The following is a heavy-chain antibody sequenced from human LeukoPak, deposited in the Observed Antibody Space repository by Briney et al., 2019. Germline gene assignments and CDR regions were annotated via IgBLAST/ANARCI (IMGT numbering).Heavy chain of an antibody. D-gene: IGHD2-2*01. J-gene: IGHJ4*02. CDR1: GFTFRYCS. Sequence: PGGSLRLSCAASGFTFRYCSMNWVRQAPGKGLEWISSISSSSKFIYYADSVKGRFTISRDNAQNSVYLQMNSLRAEDTAVYFCAGGSSTDSYYFDYWGQGTLVTVSS. CDR3: AGGSSTDSYYFDY. V-gene: IGHV3-21*01. CDR2: ISSSSKFI.